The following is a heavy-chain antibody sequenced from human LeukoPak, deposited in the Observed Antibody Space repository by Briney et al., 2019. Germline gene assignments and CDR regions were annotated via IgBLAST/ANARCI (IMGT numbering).Heavy chain of an antibody. Sequence: GGSLRLSCAASGFTFGYYWMYWVRQAPGKGLEWVASIKLDGSEQYYLGSVKGRFTISRDNARNSLYLQMNSLRAEDTAMYYCARDSPRGWSMDVWGKGTTVTVSS. D-gene: IGHD3-10*01. CDR2: IKLDGSEQ. CDR1: GFTFGYYW. V-gene: IGHV3-7*01. J-gene: IGHJ6*03. CDR3: ARDSPRGWSMDV.